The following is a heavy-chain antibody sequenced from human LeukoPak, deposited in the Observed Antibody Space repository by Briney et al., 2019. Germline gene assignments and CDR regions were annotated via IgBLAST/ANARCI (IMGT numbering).Heavy chain of an antibody. CDR1: GGSIRSYY. V-gene: IGHV4-59*08. CDR2: IYYSGST. Sequence: SETLSLTCTVSGGSIRSYYWSWIRQTPGKGLEWIGYIYYSGSTNYNPSLKSRVTISVDTSKDQFSLKLSSVTAADTAVYYCARLDDYYFDYWGQGTLVTVSS. J-gene: IGHJ4*02. D-gene: IGHD2-2*03. CDR3: ARLDDYYFDY.